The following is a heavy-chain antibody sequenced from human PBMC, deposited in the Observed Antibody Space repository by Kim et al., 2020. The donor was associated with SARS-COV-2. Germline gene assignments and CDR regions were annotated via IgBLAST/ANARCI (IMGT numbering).Heavy chain of an antibody. CDR3: ARGWMAWNDDYFDY. J-gene: IGHJ4*02. Sequence: ADSVKGRFTISRDNSKNTLYLQMNSLRAEDTAVYYCARGWMAWNDDYFDYWGQGTLVTVSS. D-gene: IGHD1-1*01. V-gene: IGHV3-30*07.